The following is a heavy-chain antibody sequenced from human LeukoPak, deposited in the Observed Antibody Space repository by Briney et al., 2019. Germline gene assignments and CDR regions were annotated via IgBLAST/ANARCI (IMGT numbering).Heavy chain of an antibody. J-gene: IGHJ3*02. V-gene: IGHV3-9*01. CDR3: AKGYVVVVPAADNDAFDI. CDR1: GFTFDDYA. Sequence: GGSLRLSCAASGFTFDDYAMHWVRQAPGKGLEWVSGISWNSGSIGYADSVKGRFTISRDNAKNSLYLQMNSLRAEDTALYYCAKGYVVVVPAADNDAFDIWGQGTMVTVSS. CDR2: ISWNSGSI. D-gene: IGHD2-2*01.